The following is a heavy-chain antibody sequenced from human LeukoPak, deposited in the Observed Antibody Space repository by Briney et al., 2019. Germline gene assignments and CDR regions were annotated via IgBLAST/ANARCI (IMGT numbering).Heavy chain of an antibody. CDR1: GFTFSSYA. V-gene: IGHV3-30-3*01. CDR2: ISYDGSNK. J-gene: IGHJ4*02. CDR3: AREGRDGYNLGY. Sequence: GGSLRLSCAASGFTFSSYAMHWVRQAPGKGLEWVAVISYDGSNKYYADSVKGRFTISRDNSKNTLYLQMNSLRAEDTAVYYCAREGRDGYNLGYWGQGTLVTVSS. D-gene: IGHD5-24*01.